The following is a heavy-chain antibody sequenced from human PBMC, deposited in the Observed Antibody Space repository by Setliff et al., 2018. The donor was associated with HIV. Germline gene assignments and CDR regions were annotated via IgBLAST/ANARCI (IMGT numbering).Heavy chain of an antibody. Sequence: SSETLSLTCTVSGGSISSGSYYWSWIRQPAGKGLEWIGHIYTSGSTNYNPSLKSRVTISVDTSKNHFSLSLSSVTAADTAVYYCARQFWMLTTLYFDSLGPGTLVTVSS. J-gene: IGHJ4*02. V-gene: IGHV4-61*09. D-gene: IGHD3-16*01. CDR3: ARQFWMLTTLYFDS. CDR2: IYTSGST. CDR1: GGSISSGSYY.